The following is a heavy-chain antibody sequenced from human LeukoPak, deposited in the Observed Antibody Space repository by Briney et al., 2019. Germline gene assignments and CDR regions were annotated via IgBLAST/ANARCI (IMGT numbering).Heavy chain of an antibody. J-gene: IGHJ4*02. CDR2: IPYDGSNK. V-gene: IGHV3-30*03. D-gene: IGHD2-2*01. CDR3: SACSSTSCSDFDY. CDR1: GFTFSSYG. Sequence: PGGSLRLSCAASGFTFSSYGMHWVRQAPGKGLEWVAVIPYDGSNKYYADSVKGRFTISRDNSKNTLYLQMNSLRAEDTAVYYCSACSSTSCSDFDYWGQGTLVTVSS.